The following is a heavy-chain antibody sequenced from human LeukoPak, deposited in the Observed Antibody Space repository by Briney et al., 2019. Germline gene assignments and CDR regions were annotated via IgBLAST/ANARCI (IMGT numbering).Heavy chain of an antibody. CDR2: TYYKSKWYN. Sequence: SQTLSLTCAISGDSVSRNSAAWNWIRQSPSRGLEWLGRTYYKSKWYNDYAVSVKSRITINPDTSKNQFSLQLKSVTPEDTAVYYCARAPIEGATHIDYWGQGTLVTVSS. CDR3: ARAPIEGATHIDY. CDR1: GDSVSRNSAA. J-gene: IGHJ4*02. V-gene: IGHV6-1*01. D-gene: IGHD1-26*01.